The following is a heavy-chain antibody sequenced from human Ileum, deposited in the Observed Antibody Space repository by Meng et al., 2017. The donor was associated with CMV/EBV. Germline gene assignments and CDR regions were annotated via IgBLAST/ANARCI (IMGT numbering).Heavy chain of an antibody. J-gene: IGHJ4*02. CDR1: GFTYSNYE. V-gene: IGHV3-48*03. CDR2: IHRSGSPI. CDR3: ATAGNYYFGN. Sequence: GESLKISCAASGFTYSNYEMNWFRQAPGKGLEWVSYIHRSGSPIYYADSVRGRFTISRDNAKNTLYLQMNSLRDEDTAVYYCATAGNYYFGNWGQGTLVTVSS. D-gene: IGHD1-14*01.